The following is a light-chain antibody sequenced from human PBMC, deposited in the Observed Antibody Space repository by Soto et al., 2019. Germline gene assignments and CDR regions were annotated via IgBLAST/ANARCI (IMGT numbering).Light chain of an antibody. CDR1: TSDVGIYNL. V-gene: IGLV2-23*02. Sequence: QSALTQPASVSGAPGQSITISCSGTTSDVGIYNLVSWYQQHPGKAPKLVIYEVDKRPPGVSNRFSGSRSGNTASLTISGLKSEDEAAYYCSSYAGSRWVFGEGTKLPS. CDR3: SSYAGSRWV. J-gene: IGLJ3*02. CDR2: EVD.